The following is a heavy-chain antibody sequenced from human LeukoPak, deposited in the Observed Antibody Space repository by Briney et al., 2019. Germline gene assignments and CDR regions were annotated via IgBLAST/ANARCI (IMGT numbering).Heavy chain of an antibody. Sequence: GESLRLSCAASGFTFSSYAMSWVRQAPGKGLEWVSAITGSGGSPYYADSVKGRFTISRDNSKTTLYLQMNSLRAEDTAVYYCARGEGTGKGLRFWGQGTLVTVSS. CDR1: GFTFSSYA. J-gene: IGHJ4*02. V-gene: IGHV3-23*01. CDR3: ARGEGTGKGLRF. CDR2: ITGSGGSP. D-gene: IGHD3-10*01.